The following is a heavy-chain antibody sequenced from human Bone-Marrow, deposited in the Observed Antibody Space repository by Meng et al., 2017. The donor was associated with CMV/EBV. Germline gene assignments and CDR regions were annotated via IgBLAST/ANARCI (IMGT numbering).Heavy chain of an antibody. CDR1: GGTFSSYA. D-gene: IGHD2-2*01. CDR2: IIPILGIA. CDR3: ASGLGYIVVVPAAGYGMDV. J-gene: IGHJ6*02. V-gene: IGHV1-69*10. Sequence: SVKVSCKASGGTFSSYAISWVRQAPGQGLEWMGGIIPILGIANYAQKFQGRVTITADKSTSTAYMELSSLRSEDTAVYYCASGLGYIVVVPAAGYGMDVWGQGTTATVSS.